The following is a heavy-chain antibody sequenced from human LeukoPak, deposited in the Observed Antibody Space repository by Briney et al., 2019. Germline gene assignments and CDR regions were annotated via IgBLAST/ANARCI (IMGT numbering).Heavy chain of an antibody. V-gene: IGHV1-8*01. Sequence: ASVKVSCKASGYTFTSYDINWVRQATGQGLEWMGWMNPNSGNTGYAQKFQGRVTMTRNTSISTAYMELSGLRSEDTAVYYCARVYCSSTSCYFNWFDPWGQGTLVTVSS. CDR2: MNPNSGNT. J-gene: IGHJ5*02. CDR1: GYTFTSYD. D-gene: IGHD2-2*01. CDR3: ARVYCSSTSCYFNWFDP.